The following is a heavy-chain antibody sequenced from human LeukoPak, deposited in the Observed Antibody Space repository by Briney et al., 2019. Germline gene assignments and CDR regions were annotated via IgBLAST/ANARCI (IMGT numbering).Heavy chain of an antibody. CDR2: ITSSGGST. CDR1: GFTFSSYA. D-gene: IGHD2-15*01. Sequence: QAGGSLRLSCAGSGFTFSSYARSWVRQARGKGLEWVSAITSSGGSTYYADSVKGRFTISRDNSKSTLYLQMNSLRAGDTAVYYYSRDDPTFVVVSIFDFSGQGSLITVTS. CDR3: SRDDPTFVVVSIFDF. J-gene: IGHJ4*02. V-gene: IGHV3-23*01.